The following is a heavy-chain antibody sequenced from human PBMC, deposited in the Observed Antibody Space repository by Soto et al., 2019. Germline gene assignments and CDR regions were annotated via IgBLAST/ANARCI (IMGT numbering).Heavy chain of an antibody. J-gene: IGHJ6*03. D-gene: IGHD1-26*01. CDR3: ARGPRADSFYYMDV. CDR2: ITGSGSAT. V-gene: IGHV3-23*01. Sequence: EVQLLESGGGLVQPGGSLRLSCAGSGFTFSNHAMNWVRQAPGKGLEWVSVITGSGSATYYADSVKGRFTTSRDNSENTLYVQLNSLKADDTATYYCARGPRADSFYYMDVWGKGTTVTVSS. CDR1: GFTFSNHA.